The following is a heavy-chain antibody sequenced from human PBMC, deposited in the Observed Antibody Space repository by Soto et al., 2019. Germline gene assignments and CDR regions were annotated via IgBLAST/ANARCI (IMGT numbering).Heavy chain of an antibody. J-gene: IGHJ4*02. CDR1: SGSFSGYY. V-gene: IGHV4-34*01. CDR2: ISQSGHT. Sequence: QVQLHQWGAGLLKPSETLSLACSIYSGSFSGYYWSWIRQPPGKGLEWIGEISQSGHTNYSPSLKSRVSISIDTSKKQFSLNLASVSAADTAVYYCARAPKVSGSSQTRPDFWGQGTLVTVPS. CDR3: ARAPKVSGSSQTRPDF. D-gene: IGHD6-6*01.